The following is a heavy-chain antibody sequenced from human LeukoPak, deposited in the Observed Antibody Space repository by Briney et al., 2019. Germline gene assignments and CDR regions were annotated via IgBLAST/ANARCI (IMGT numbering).Heavy chain of an antibody. Sequence: GRSLRLSCAVSGFTFNTYGLHWVRQAPGKGLEWLAFISKEGNDDYYANSAKGRFTISRDNSKKTLYLQMNSLRDEDTAVYYCAKLPTSYGDYGWDYWGQGTLVIVSS. CDR3: AKLPTSYGDYGWDY. V-gene: IGHV3-30*18. J-gene: IGHJ4*02. D-gene: IGHD4-17*01. CDR2: ISKEGNDD. CDR1: GFTFNTYG.